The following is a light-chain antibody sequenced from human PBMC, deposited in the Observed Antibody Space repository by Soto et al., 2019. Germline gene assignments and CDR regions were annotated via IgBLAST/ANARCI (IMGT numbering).Light chain of an antibody. V-gene: IGLV2-14*01. Sequence: ALTQPASVSGSPGQSITISCTGTSSDVGGYNYVSWYQHHPGKAPKFMIYEVSNRPSGVSNRFSGSKSGNTASLTISGLQAEDEADYYCCSYTSANTFVFGTGTKVTVL. CDR2: EVS. CDR3: CSYTSANTFV. J-gene: IGLJ1*01. CDR1: SSDVGGYNY.